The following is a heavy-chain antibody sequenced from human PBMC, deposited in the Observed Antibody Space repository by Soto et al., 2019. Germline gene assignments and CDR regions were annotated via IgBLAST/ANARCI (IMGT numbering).Heavy chain of an antibody. D-gene: IGHD2-21*01. CDR1: GGSISDCAYY. V-gene: IGHV4-30-4*01. Sequence: QVQLQESGPGLVKPSQTLSLTCTVSGGSISDCAYYWSWIRQHPGKGLEWIGHIYNSGNTYNNPSLRSRLTISLDTSKRQFSLNLNSVTAADTAVYYCASGLSGDKVDQWGQGTLVTVSS. CDR3: ASGLSGDKVDQ. J-gene: IGHJ4*02. CDR2: IYNSGNT.